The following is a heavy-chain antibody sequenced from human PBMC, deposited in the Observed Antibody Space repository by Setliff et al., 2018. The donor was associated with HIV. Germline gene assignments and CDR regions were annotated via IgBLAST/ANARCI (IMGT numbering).Heavy chain of an antibody. CDR2: IYYSGST. V-gene: IGHV4-39*07. Sequence: PSETLSLTCAVYGGSFISYYWGWIRQPPGKGLEWIGSIYYSGSTYKPSLKSRVTISVDTSKNQFSLKLRSVTAADTAIYYCARDIDVGAANWFDPWGQGTLVTVSS. J-gene: IGHJ5*02. D-gene: IGHD1-26*01. CDR1: GGSFISYY. CDR3: ARDIDVGAANWFDP.